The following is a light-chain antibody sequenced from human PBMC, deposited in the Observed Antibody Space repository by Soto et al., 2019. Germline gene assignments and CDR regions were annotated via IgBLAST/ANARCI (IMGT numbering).Light chain of an antibody. CDR1: QSFSNN. J-gene: IGKJ1*01. CDR2: GAS. V-gene: IGKV3-15*01. CDR3: QQYNNWPRT. Sequence: EIVMTQSPATLSVSPGERATLSCRASQSFSNNLAWYQQKAGQAPRLLIYGASTRATGIPARFSGSGSGTEFTLTISSLQSVDFAVYYCQQYNNWPRTFGQGTKVEIK.